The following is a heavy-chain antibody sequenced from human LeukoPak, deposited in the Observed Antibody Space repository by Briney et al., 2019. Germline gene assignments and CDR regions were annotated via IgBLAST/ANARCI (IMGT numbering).Heavy chain of an antibody. D-gene: IGHD5-18*01. Sequence: PGGSLRLSCAASGFTFSSYAMSWVRQAPGKGLEWVSAIGGSGGSTYYADSVKGRFTISRDNSKNTLYLQMNSLRAEDTAVFYCAKDGSWIQLWLPNYWGQGTLVTVSS. J-gene: IGHJ4*02. CDR1: GFTFSSYA. CDR3: AKDGSWIQLWLPNY. CDR2: IGGSGGST. V-gene: IGHV3-23*01.